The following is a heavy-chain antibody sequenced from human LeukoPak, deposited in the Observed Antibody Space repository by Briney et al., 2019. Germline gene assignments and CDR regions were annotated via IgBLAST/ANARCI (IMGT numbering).Heavy chain of an antibody. Sequence: GGSLRLSCAVSGFTFSSYWMTWVRQAPGKGLEWVAHIKQDGSEKEYVDSVKGRFTISRDNAKSSLYLQLNSLRDEDTAVYYCARVGGYNYAQEGYYYFWMDVWGQGTTVTVSS. CDR2: IKQDGSEK. J-gene: IGHJ6*02. D-gene: IGHD5-18*01. V-gene: IGHV3-7*01. CDR3: ARVGGYNYAQEGYYYFWMDV. CDR1: GFTFSSYW.